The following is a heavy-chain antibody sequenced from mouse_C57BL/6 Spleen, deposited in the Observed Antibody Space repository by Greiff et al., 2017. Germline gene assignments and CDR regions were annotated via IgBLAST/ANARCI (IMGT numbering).Heavy chain of an antibody. V-gene: IGHV5-6*01. CDR2: ISSGGSYT. CDR1: GFTFSSYG. J-gene: IGHJ4*01. Sequence: EVKLVKSGGDLVKPGGSLKLSCAASGFTFSSYGMSWVRQTPDKRLEWVATISSGGSYTYYPDSVKGRFTISRDNAKNTLYLQMSSLKSEDTAMYYCAREDTTVVATGYYAMDYWGQGTSVTVSS. D-gene: IGHD1-1*01. CDR3: AREDTTVVATGYYAMDY.